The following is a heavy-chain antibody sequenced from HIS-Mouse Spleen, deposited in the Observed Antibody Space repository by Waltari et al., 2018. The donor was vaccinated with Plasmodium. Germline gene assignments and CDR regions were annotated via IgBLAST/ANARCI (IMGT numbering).Heavy chain of an antibody. D-gene: IGHD7-27*01. CDR1: GYTFTGYF. V-gene: IGHV1-2*02. CDR3: ARDPKQLGSAFDI. J-gene: IGHJ3*02. Sequence: QVQLVQSGAEVKKPGASVKVSCKASGYTFTGYFMHWVRQAPGQGLAWMGWINPKSGGTNYAQRFQGRVTRTRDTSISTAYMELSRLRSDDTAVYYCARDPKQLGSAFDIWGQGTMVTVSS. CDR2: INPKSGGT.